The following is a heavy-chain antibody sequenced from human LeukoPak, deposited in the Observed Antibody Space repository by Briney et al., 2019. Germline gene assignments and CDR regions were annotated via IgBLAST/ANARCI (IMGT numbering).Heavy chain of an antibody. J-gene: IGHJ3*02. CDR1: GGSIRSSNW. V-gene: IGHV4-4*02. CDR3: AAYMVRGVIYAFDT. D-gene: IGHD3-10*01. Sequence: SGTLSLTCAVSGGSIRSSNWWSWVRQPPGKGLECIGEIYHSGSTNYNPSLKSRVTISVDKSKNQFSLKLSSVTAADTAVYYCAAYMVRGVIYAFDTWGQGTMVTVPS. CDR2: IYHSGST.